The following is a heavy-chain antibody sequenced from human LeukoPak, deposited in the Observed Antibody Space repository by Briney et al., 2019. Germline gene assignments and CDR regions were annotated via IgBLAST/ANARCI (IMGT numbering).Heavy chain of an antibody. Sequence: SEALSLTCTVSGGSISSYYWSWIRQPPGKGLEWIGYIYYSGSTNYNPSLKSRVTISVDTSKNQFSLKLSSVTAADTAVYYCARFRKNWFDPWGQGTLVTVSS. J-gene: IGHJ5*02. V-gene: IGHV4-59*01. CDR1: GGSISSYY. CDR2: IYYSGST. CDR3: ARFRKNWFDP.